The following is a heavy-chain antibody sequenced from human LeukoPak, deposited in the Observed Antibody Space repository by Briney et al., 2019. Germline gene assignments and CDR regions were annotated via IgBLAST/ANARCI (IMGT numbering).Heavy chain of an antibody. D-gene: IGHD6-13*01. J-gene: IGHJ4*02. Sequence: QAGGSLRLSCAASGFTFTNYGMQWVRQAPGKGLEWVAVVSHDGSTTFYAASVKGRFTISRDNSKNTLDLQMDSLRPEDTAVYYCASGSSRWYVIDYWGQGTLVTVSS. CDR2: VSHDGSTT. V-gene: IGHV3-30*03. CDR3: ASGSSRWYVIDY. CDR1: GFTFTNYG.